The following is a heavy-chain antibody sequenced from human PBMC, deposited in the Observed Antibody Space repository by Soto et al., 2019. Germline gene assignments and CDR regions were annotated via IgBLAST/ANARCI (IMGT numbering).Heavy chain of an antibody. CDR3: ARLDEPFYSVAGTGDYYYGMDV. Sequence: SQTLSLTCAISGDSVSSNSAAWNWIRQSPSRGLEWLGRTYYRSKWYNDYAVSVKSRITINPDTSKNQFSLQLNSVTPEDTAVYYCARLDEPFYSVAGTGDYYYGMDVWGQGTTVTVSS. CDR2: TYYRSKWYN. CDR1: GDSVSSNSAA. V-gene: IGHV6-1*01. J-gene: IGHJ6*02. D-gene: IGHD6-19*01.